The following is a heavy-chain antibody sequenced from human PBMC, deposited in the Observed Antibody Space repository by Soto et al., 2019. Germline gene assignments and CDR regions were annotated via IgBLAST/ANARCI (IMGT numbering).Heavy chain of an antibody. J-gene: IGHJ4*02. D-gene: IGHD3-22*01. V-gene: IGHV3-48*01. CDR3: AIGAYYYDSSGLSY. Sequence: GGSLRLSCAASGFTFSSYSMNWVRQAPGKGLEWVSYISSSSSTIYYADSVKGRFTISRDNAKNSLYLQMNSLRAEDTAVYYCAIGAYYYDSSGLSYWGQGTLVTVAS. CDR1: GFTFSSYS. CDR2: ISSSSSTI.